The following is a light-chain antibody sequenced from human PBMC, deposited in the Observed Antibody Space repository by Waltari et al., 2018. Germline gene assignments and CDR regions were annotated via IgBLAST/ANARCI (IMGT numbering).Light chain of an antibody. CDR1: NIGSRT. CDR2: YDS. J-gene: IGLJ3*02. Sequence: SYVLPQPSSVSVAPGKPARLTCGGSNIGSRTVHWHQQKPGQAPVLVFYYDSDRPSGIPERFSGSNSGNTATLTISRVEVGDEADYYCQVWDSSSDHWVFGGGTKLTVL. V-gene: IGLV3-21*04. CDR3: QVWDSSSDHWV.